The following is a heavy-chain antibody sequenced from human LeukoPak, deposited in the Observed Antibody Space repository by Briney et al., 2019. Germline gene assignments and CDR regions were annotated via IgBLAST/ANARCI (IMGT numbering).Heavy chain of an antibody. CDR3: AKADSSGSPFDY. CDR1: GFTFSSYG. Sequence: PGGSLRLSCAASGFTFSSYGMHWVRQAPGKGLEGVAFIRYDGSNKYYADSVKGRFTISRDNSKNTLYLQMNSLRAEDTAVYYCAKADSSGSPFDYWGQGTLVTVSS. V-gene: IGHV3-30*02. J-gene: IGHJ4*02. CDR2: IRYDGSNK. D-gene: IGHD3-22*01.